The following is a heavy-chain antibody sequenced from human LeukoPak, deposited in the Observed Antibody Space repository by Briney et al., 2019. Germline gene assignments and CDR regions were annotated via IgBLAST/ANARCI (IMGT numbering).Heavy chain of an antibody. V-gene: IGHV1-18*01. D-gene: IGHD2-8*01. J-gene: IGHJ4*02. CDR3: ARDGCTNGVCYFYYFDY. CDR1: GYTFTSYG. CDR2: ISAYNGNT. Sequence: AASVKVSCKASGYTFTSYGISWVRQAPGQGLEWMGWISAYNGNTNYAQKLQGRVTMTTDTSTSTAYMELRSLRSDDTAVDYCARDGCTNGVCYFYYFDYWGQGTLVTVSS.